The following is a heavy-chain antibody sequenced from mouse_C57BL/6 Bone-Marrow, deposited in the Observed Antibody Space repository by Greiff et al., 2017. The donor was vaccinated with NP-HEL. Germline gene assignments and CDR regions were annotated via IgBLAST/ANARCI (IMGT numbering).Heavy chain of an antibody. Sequence: QVQLQQSGAELARPGASVKLSCKASGYTFTSYGISWVKQRTGQGLEWIGEIYPRSGNTYYNEKFKGKATLTADKSSSTAYMELRSLTSEDSAVYFCARGGYGSSDVAYWGQGTLVTVSA. CDR2: IYPRSGNT. CDR1: GYTFTSYG. D-gene: IGHD1-1*01. V-gene: IGHV1-81*01. J-gene: IGHJ3*01. CDR3: ARGGYGSSDVAY.